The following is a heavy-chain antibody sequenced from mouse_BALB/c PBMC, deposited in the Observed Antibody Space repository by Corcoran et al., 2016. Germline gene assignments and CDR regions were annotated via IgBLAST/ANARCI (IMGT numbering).Heavy chain of an antibody. CDR3: ARTGCAY. CDR1: GYTFTNYG. Sequence: QIKLVQSGPELKKPGETDKIYCKASGYTFTNYGMKWVKQAPGKVLKWRGWINTYTGEPTYADDFKGRFAFSLETSASTAYLQINNLKNEDTATYFCARTGCAYWGQGTLVTVSA. J-gene: IGHJ3*01. CDR2: INTYTGEP. V-gene: IGHV9-3-1*01.